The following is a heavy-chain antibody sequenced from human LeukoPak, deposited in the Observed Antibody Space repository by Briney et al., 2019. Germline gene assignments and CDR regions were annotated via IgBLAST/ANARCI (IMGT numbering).Heavy chain of an antibody. D-gene: IGHD3-10*01. CDR2: ISSSRSSI. CDR3: AKSFWWFGEFSPFDY. Sequence: GGSLRLSCAASGFTFSSYTMNWVRQAPGKGLEWVSSISSSRSSIYCADSMKGRFTISRDNAKNSLYLQMNSLRAEDTAVYYCAKSFWWFGEFSPFDYWGQGTLVTVSS. V-gene: IGHV3-21*01. J-gene: IGHJ4*02. CDR1: GFTFSSYT.